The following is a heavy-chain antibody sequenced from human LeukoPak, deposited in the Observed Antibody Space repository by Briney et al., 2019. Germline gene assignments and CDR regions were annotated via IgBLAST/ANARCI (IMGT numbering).Heavy chain of an antibody. CDR3: ARRYCSGGTCYFDY. CDR1: GYSFTSYW. CDR2: IYPADSDT. V-gene: IGHV5-51*01. Sequence: GESLKISCKGSGYSFTSYWIGWVRQMPGKGLEWMGIIYPADSDTRYKPSFEGQVTISAHKSISTAYLQWSSLKASDTAMYYCARRYCSGGTCYFDYWGQGTLVTVSS. J-gene: IGHJ4*02. D-gene: IGHD2-15*01.